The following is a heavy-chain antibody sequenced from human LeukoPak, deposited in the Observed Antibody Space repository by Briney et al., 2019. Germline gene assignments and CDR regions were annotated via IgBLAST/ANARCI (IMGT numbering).Heavy chain of an antibody. Sequence: PGGSLRLSCAASGFTFDDYAMHWVRHVPGKGLEWVSGISWNSGSIGYADSVKGRFTISRDNAKNSLYLQMNSLRVEDTALYYCAKVSGSNPTNCFDPWGQGTRVTVSS. V-gene: IGHV3-9*01. D-gene: IGHD3-10*01. CDR1: GFTFDDYA. J-gene: IGHJ5*02. CDR3: AKVSGSNPTNCFDP. CDR2: ISWNSGSI.